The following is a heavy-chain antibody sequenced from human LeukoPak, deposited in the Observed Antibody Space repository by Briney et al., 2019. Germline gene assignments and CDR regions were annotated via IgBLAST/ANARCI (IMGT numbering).Heavy chain of an antibody. J-gene: IGHJ4*02. CDR2: IIPILGIA. CDR1: GYTVTGYY. CDR3: ARDHPSDTVTIWYTTDY. V-gene: IGHV1-69*04. Sequence: EASVKVSYKASGYTVTGYYMHWVRQAPGQGLEWMGRIIPILGIANYAQKFQGRVTITADKSTSTAYMELSSLRSEDTAVYYCARDHPSDTVTIWYTTDYWGQGTLVTVSS. D-gene: IGHD4-17*01.